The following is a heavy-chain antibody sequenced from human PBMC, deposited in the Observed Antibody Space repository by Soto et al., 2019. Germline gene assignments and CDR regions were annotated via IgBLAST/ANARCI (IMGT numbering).Heavy chain of an antibody. V-gene: IGHV4-39*01. CDR2: IYYSGST. D-gene: IGHD2-15*01. CDR1: GGSISSSSYY. J-gene: IGHJ6*03. CDR3: KGYCSGGSCYSSYYYYMDV. Sequence: PSETLSLTCTVSGGSISSSSYYWGWIRQPPGKGLEWIGSIYYSGSTYYNPSLKSRVTISVDTSKNQFSLKLSSVTAADTAVYYCKGYCSGGSCYSSYYYYMDVWGKGTTVTVSS.